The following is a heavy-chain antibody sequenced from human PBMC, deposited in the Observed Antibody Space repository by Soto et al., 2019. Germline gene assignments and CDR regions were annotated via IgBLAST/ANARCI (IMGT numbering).Heavy chain of an antibody. D-gene: IGHD5-12*01. CDR1: GGSIGSYY. V-gene: IGHV4-59*08. CDR2: SYYSGRT. Sequence: PETLSLTCTVSGGSIGSYYWSWIRQPPGKGLKWIGYSYYSGRTNYYTSLKSRVVISMDTSTNQLSLKLSSVTAADTAVYFCARQFTDGYNALGYWGRGILVTVSS. J-gene: IGHJ4*02. CDR3: ARQFTDGYNALGY.